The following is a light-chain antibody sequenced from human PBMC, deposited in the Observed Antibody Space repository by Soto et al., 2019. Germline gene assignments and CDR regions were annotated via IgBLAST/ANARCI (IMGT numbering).Light chain of an antibody. CDR1: QSVSSN. J-gene: IGKJ2*01. Sequence: EIVMTQSPATLSVSPGERATLSCRASQSVSSNLAWYQHKPGQAPRLLIYGASARATGIPARYSGSGSGTEFTLTISSLQSEDFAVYYCQQYNDWAPTFGQGTKLEIK. V-gene: IGKV3-15*01. CDR3: QQYNDWAPT. CDR2: GAS.